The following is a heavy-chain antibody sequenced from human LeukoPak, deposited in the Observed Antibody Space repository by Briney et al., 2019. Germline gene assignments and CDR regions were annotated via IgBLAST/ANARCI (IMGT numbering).Heavy chain of an antibody. CDR1: GYTFTSYA. CDR2: INAGNGNT. D-gene: IGHD5-18*01. Sequence: ASVKVSCKASGYTFTSYAMHWVRQAPGQRLEWMGWINAGNGNTKYSQKFQGRVTITRDTSASTDYMELSSLRSEDTAVYYCARLDVDTAMVDYYYFGMDVWGQGPTVTVSS. V-gene: IGHV1-3*01. CDR3: ARLDVDTAMVDYYYFGMDV. J-gene: IGHJ6*02.